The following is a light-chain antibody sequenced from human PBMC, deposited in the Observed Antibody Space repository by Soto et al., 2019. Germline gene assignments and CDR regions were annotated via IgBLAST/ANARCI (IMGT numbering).Light chain of an antibody. CDR2: SAS. CDR1: QDIGNW. Sequence: DIQVTQSPPSMAASVGGRVTIACRASQDIGNWMTWYQQKPGKAPKLLIYSASTLVRGVPSRFSGSGSGTECTLTISGLQPEDALTYYCQQAKSFPITLRQGTRLEI. V-gene: IGKV1-12*01. J-gene: IGKJ5*01. CDR3: QQAKSFPIT.